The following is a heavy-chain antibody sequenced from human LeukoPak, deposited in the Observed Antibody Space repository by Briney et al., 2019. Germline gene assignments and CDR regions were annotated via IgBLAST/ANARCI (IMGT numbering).Heavy chain of an antibody. Sequence: PGGSLRLPCAASGFTFSDYYMSWIRRAPGKGLEWVSYISSSSSHTEYADSVKGRFTISRDNAKNSLSLQLNSLRADDTAVYYCARVGSIAAAGTPDYWGQGTLVTVSS. CDR1: GFTFSDYY. J-gene: IGHJ4*02. D-gene: IGHD6-13*01. V-gene: IGHV3-11*06. CDR3: ARVGSIAAAGTPDY. CDR2: ISSSSSHT.